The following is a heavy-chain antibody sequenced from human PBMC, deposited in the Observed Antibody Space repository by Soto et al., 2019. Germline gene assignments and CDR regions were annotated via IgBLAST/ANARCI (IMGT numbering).Heavy chain of an antibody. V-gene: IGHV1-69*02. CDR3: ARTFEYSSGWGELDY. J-gene: IGHJ4*02. Sequence: QVQLVQSGAEVKKPGSSVKVSRKASGGTFSSYTISWVRQAPGQGLEWMGRIIPILGIANYAQKFQGRVTITADKSTSTAYMELSSLRSEDTAVYYCARTFEYSSGWGELDYWGQGTLVTVSS. D-gene: IGHD6-19*01. CDR1: GGTFSSYT. CDR2: IIPILGIA.